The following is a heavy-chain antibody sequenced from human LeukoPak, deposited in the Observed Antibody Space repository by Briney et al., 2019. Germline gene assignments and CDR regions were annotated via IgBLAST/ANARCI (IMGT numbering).Heavy chain of an antibody. Sequence: SETLSLTCAVYGGSFSGYYWSWIRQPPGKELEWIGEINHSGSTNYNPSLKSRVTISVDTSKNQFSLKLSSVTAADTAVYYCARGPTPVLQFLEWLLGPLFDYWGQGTLVTVSS. V-gene: IGHV4-34*01. CDR1: GGSFSGYY. D-gene: IGHD3-3*01. J-gene: IGHJ4*02. CDR2: INHSGST. CDR3: ARGPTPVLQFLEWLLGPLFDY.